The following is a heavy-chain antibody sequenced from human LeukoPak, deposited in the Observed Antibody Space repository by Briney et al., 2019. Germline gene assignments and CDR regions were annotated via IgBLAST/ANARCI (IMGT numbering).Heavy chain of an antibody. CDR3: ARALGMYSSSWREPLYYYYMDV. CDR1: GYTFTSYY. D-gene: IGHD6-13*01. CDR2: INPSGGST. J-gene: IGHJ6*03. Sequence: ASVKVSCKASGYTFTSYYMHWVRQAPGQGLEWMGIINPSGGSTSYAQKFQGRVTMTRDTSTSTVYMELSSLRSEDTAVYYCARALGMYSSSWREPLYYYYMDVWGKGTTVTVSS. V-gene: IGHV1-46*03.